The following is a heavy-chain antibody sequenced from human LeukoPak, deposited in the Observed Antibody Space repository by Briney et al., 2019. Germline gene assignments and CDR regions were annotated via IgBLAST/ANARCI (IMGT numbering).Heavy chain of an antibody. CDR1: GGSISSTTYY. CDR3: ATQVAGGPLDY. D-gene: IGHD6-19*01. Sequence: SETLPLTCAVSGGSISSTTYYWAWIRQPPGKGLEWIGSIYYTGRTHYIPSLKSRVTISLDTSKNQFSLNLSSVTAADTAVYYCATQVAGGPLDYWGQGTLVTVSS. J-gene: IGHJ4*02. V-gene: IGHV4-39*01. CDR2: IYYTGRT.